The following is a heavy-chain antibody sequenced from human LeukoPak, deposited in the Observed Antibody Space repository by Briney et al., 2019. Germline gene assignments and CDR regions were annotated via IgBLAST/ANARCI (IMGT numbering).Heavy chain of an antibody. J-gene: IGHJ4*02. Sequence: SETLSLTCTVSGGSISSYYWSWIRQPAGKGLEWIGRIYTSGSTNYNPSLKSRVTVSVDTSKNQFSLKLSSVTAADTAVYYCARDHTDYYDSSGYYRDFDYWGQGTLVTVSS. V-gene: IGHV4-4*07. CDR3: ARDHTDYYDSSGYYRDFDY. D-gene: IGHD3-22*01. CDR1: GGSISSYY. CDR2: IYTSGST.